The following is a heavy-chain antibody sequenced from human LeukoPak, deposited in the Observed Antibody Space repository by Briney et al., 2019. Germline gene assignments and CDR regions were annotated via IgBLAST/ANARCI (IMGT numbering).Heavy chain of an antibody. CDR2: ISAYNGNT. J-gene: IGHJ4*02. CDR1: GYTFTSYG. D-gene: IGHD3-22*01. V-gene: IGHV1-18*01. Sequence: GASVKVSCKASGYTFTSYGISWVRQAPGQGLEWMGWISAYNGNTNYAQKLQGRVTMTTVTSTSTAYMELRSLRSDDTAAYYCARTPYYYDSSGYYIPDWGQGTLVTVSS. CDR3: ARTPYYYDSSGYYIPD.